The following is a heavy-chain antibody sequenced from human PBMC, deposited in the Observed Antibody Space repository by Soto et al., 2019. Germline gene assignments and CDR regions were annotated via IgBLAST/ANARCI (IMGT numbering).Heavy chain of an antibody. Sequence: PGGSLRLSCAASGFTFSSYTMNWVRQAPGKGLEWVSSISSSSSYIYYADSVKGRFTISRDNAKNSLYLQMNSLRAEDTAVYYCARDGTYGDYVSEYNWFDPWGQGTLVTVSS. CDR3: ARDGTYGDYVSEYNWFDP. D-gene: IGHD4-17*01. CDR1: GFTFSSYT. CDR2: ISSSSSYI. J-gene: IGHJ5*02. V-gene: IGHV3-21*01.